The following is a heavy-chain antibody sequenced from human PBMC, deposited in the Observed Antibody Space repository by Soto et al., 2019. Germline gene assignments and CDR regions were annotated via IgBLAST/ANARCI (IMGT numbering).Heavy chain of an antibody. J-gene: IGHJ4*02. Sequence: EVQLVESGGGLVKPGGSLRLSCAASGFTFSNYNMNWVRQAPGKGLEWVSSISSSSYYIYYADSMKGRFTISRDNAKNSLYLQMNSLRAEDTAVYYCARDGRGTTVTTIDYWGQGTLVTVSS. CDR1: GFTFSNYN. V-gene: IGHV3-21*01. CDR2: ISSSSYYI. CDR3: ARDGRGTTVTTIDY. D-gene: IGHD4-17*01.